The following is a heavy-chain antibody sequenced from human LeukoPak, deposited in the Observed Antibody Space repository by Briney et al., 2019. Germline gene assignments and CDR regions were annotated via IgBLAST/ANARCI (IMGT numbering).Heavy chain of an antibody. V-gene: IGHV3-48*01. CDR2: ISYSSSMV. Sequence: PGGSPRLSCAASGFTFSSYSMNWVRQAPGKGLEWVSYISYSSSMVFYADSVKGRFTVSRDNAKNSLYLQMNSLRAEDTAVYYCARDFWIQPFDWFDPWGQGTLVTVSS. J-gene: IGHJ5*02. D-gene: IGHD5-18*01. CDR3: ARDFWIQPFDWFDP. CDR1: GFTFSSYS.